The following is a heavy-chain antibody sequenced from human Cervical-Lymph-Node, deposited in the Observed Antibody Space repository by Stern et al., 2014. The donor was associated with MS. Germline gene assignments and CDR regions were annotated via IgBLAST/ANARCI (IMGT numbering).Heavy chain of an antibody. V-gene: IGHV1-2*02. Sequence: VQLVQSGAEVKKPGASVKVSCTASGYTFTGFFLHWVRQAPGQGLEWVGWINPNTGVTKSAQKFQGGVTLTRDTSINTVYMELNRLKSDDTAVFYCARGYPFFDNWGQGTLVTVSS. D-gene: IGHD2-15*01. J-gene: IGHJ4*02. CDR3: ARGYPFFDN. CDR2: INPNTGVT. CDR1: GYTFTGFF.